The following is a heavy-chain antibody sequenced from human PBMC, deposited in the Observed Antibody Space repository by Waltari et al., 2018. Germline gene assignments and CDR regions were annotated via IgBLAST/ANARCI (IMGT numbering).Heavy chain of an antibody. CDR2: INHRGST. J-gene: IGHJ4*02. Sequence: QVQLQQWGAGLLKPSETLSLTCAVYGGSFSGYYWSWIRQPPGKGLEWIGEINHRGSTNYNPSLKSRVTISVDTSKNQFSLKLSSVTAADTAVYYCARGRPHFMALPYFDYWGQGTLVTVSS. CDR1: GGSFSGYY. D-gene: IGHD3-3*02. CDR3: ARGRPHFMALPYFDY. V-gene: IGHV4-34*01.